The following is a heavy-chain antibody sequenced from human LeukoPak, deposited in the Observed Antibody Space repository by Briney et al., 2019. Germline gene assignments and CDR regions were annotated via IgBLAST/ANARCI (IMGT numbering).Heavy chain of an antibody. V-gene: IGHV4-59*01. CDR2: IYYSGST. CDR1: GGSISSYY. Sequence: SETLSLTCTVSGGSISSYYWSWIRQPPGKGLEWIGYIYYSGSTNYNPSLKSRVTISVDTSKNQFSLKLSSATAADTAVYYCARDFSGYSGIFDYWGQGTLVTVSS. CDR3: ARDFSGYSGIFDY. D-gene: IGHD5-12*01. J-gene: IGHJ4*02.